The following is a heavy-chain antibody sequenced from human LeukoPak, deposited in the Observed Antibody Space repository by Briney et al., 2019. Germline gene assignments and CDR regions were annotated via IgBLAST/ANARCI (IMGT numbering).Heavy chain of an antibody. CDR1: GFTFSNYN. J-gene: IGHJ6*03. CDR2: ISSSSRYI. Sequence: GGSLRLSCAASGFTFSNYNMKWVRQAPGKGLEWVSSISSSSRYIYYADSVKGRFTIPRDNAKNSLHLQMNSLRAEETAVYYCAREERYYYYMDVWGKGTTVTVSS. D-gene: IGHD5-24*01. CDR3: AREERYYYYMDV. V-gene: IGHV3-21*01.